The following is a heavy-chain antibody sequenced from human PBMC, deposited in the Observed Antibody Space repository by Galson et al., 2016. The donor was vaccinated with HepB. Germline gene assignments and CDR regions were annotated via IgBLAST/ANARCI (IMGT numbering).Heavy chain of an antibody. CDR2: IIPVFGTT. D-gene: IGHD3-3*01. CDR1: GGRFNSYA. Sequence: SVKVSCKASGGRFNSYAMSWVRQAPGQGLEWMGGIIPVFGTTHYAPKFQGRFTITADESTSAAYMELTSLRSEDTAVYFCARAGQFLAWPQYSLDVWGQGTTVTVSS. CDR3: ARAGQFLAWPQYSLDV. J-gene: IGHJ6*02. V-gene: IGHV1-69*13.